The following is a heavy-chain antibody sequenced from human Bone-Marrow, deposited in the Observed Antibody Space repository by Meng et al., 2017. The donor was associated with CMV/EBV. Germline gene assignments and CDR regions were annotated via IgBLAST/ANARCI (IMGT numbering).Heavy chain of an antibody. CDR3: ARQTNIRSQLVGGYYYYAVDV. CDR1: GFTVSSNY. CDR2: IRSKANSYAT. J-gene: IGHJ6*02. D-gene: IGHD3-10*01. V-gene: IGHV3-73*01. Sequence: GESLKISCAASGFTVSSNYMSWVRQAPGKGLEWVGRIRSKANSYATTYGVSVTGRFIISRDDSQNTAYLQMNSLKTEDTAVYYCARQTNIRSQLVGGYYYYAVDVWGQGTTVTGSS.